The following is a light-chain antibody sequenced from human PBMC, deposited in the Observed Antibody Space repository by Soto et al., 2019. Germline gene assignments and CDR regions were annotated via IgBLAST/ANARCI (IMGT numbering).Light chain of an antibody. CDR1: SSNIGAGYD. CDR2: GNS. Sequence: QLVLTQPPSVSGAPGQRVTISCTGSSSNIGAGYDVHWYQQLPGTAPKLLIYGNSNRPSGVPDRFSGSKSGTSASLVITGLQAEDEADHYCQSYDSSLSGWVFGGGTKLTVL. CDR3: QSYDSSLSGWV. J-gene: IGLJ3*02. V-gene: IGLV1-40*01.